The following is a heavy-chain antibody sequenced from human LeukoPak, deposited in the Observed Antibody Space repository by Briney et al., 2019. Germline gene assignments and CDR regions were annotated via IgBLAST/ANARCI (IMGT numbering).Heavy chain of an antibody. J-gene: IGHJ4*02. CDR1: GYTFTSYF. CDR2: INPNGGST. CDR3: ARGIGNGYRLFDY. Sequence: ASVKVSCKASGYTFTSYFMHWVRQAPEQGLEWMGIINPNGGSTRYAQKFQGRVTMTRDTSTSTVFIEMSSLRSEDTAVYYCARGIGNGYRLFDYWGQGTLVTVSS. V-gene: IGHV1-46*01. D-gene: IGHD5-24*01.